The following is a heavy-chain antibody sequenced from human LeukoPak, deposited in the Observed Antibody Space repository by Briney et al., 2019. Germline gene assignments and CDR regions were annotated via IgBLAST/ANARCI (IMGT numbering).Heavy chain of an antibody. V-gene: IGHV1-8*03. D-gene: IGHD3-22*01. J-gene: IGHJ3*02. Sequence: ASAKVSCKASGYTFSSFDIHSVPQATGQGVGWMGWMNPNSGDAGYTQTFQGRLTITGTTSITTAYMELSRLRSDDTAVYYCARDGEAYYYDSSGYQRGHHSFDIWGQGTMVTVSS. CDR1: GYTFSSFD. CDR2: MNPNSGDA. CDR3: ARDGEAYYYDSSGYQRGHHSFDI.